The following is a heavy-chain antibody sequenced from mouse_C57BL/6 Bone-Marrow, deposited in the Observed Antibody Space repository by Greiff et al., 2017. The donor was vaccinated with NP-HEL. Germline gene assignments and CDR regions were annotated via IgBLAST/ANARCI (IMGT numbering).Heavy chain of an antibody. D-gene: IGHD1-1*01. CDR2: INPSSGYT. Sequence: VKLMESGADLAKPGASVKLSCKASGYTFTSYWMHWVQQRPGQGLEWIGYINPSSGYTKYNQKFKDKATLTADKSSSTAYMQLGSLTYEDSAVYYCATLLLRSFDYWGQGTTLTVSS. V-gene: IGHV1-7*01. CDR3: ATLLLRSFDY. J-gene: IGHJ2*01. CDR1: GYTFTSYW.